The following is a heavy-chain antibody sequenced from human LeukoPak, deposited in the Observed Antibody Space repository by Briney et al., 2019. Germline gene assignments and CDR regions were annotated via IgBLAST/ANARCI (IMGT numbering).Heavy chain of an antibody. J-gene: IGHJ6*02. V-gene: IGHV3-9*01. CDR1: GLTLDDYA. D-gene: IGHD6-19*01. CDR2: ISWNSGSI. Sequence: GRSLRLSCAASGLTLDDYAMHWVRQAPGKGLEWVSGISWNSGSIGYADSVKGRFTISRDNANNSLYLQMNSLRAEDTALYYCAKDYRGWYFSFGMDVWGQGTTVTVSS. CDR3: AKDYRGWYFSFGMDV.